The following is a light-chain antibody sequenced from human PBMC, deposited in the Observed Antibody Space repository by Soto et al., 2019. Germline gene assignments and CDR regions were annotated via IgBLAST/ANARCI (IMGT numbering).Light chain of an antibody. V-gene: IGKV1-5*03. Sequence: DIQMTQSPSPLSASVGDRVTITCRASQSISSWLAWYQQKPGKAPKLLIYKASSLESGVPSRFSGSGSGKEFTLTISSLQPDDFATYYCQQYNSYPWTFGQGTKVDIK. J-gene: IGKJ1*01. CDR3: QQYNSYPWT. CDR2: KAS. CDR1: QSISSW.